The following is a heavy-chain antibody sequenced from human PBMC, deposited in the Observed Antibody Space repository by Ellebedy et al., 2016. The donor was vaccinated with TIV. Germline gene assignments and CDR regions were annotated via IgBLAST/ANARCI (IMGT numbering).Heavy chain of an antibody. D-gene: IGHD1-26*01. J-gene: IGHJ6*02. CDR3: AREGVGGSYWGYYYGMDV. Sequence: SETLSLTXTVSGGSVSSGSYYWSWIRQPPGKGLEWIGYIYYSGSTNYNPSLKSRVTISVDTSKNQFSLKLSSVTAADTAVYYCAREGVGGSYWGYYYGMDVWGQGTTVTVSS. CDR2: IYYSGST. V-gene: IGHV4-61*01. CDR1: GGSVSSGSYY.